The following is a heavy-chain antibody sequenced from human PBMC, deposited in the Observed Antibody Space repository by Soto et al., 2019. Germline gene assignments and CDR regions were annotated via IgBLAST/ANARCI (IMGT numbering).Heavy chain of an antibody. CDR1: GFTVGSNY. J-gene: IGHJ4*02. D-gene: IGHD3-9*01. CDR3: VSTAVILTGYYFDY. Sequence: GGSLRLSCAASGFTVGSNYMSWVRQAPGKGLEWVSVIYSGGSTYYADSVKGRFIISRDNSKNTLDLKMNRLTAEDTAVYYCVSTAVILTGYYFDYWGQGTLVTVSS. CDR2: IYSGGST. V-gene: IGHV3-53*01.